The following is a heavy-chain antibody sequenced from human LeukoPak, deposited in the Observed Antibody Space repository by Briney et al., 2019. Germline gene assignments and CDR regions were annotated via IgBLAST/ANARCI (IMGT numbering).Heavy chain of an antibody. CDR2: INHSGST. V-gene: IGHV4-34*01. CDR1: GGSFSGYY. J-gene: IGHJ5*02. Sequence: PSETLSLTCAVYGGSFSGYYWSWIRQPPGKGLEWIGEINHSGSTNYNPSLKSRVTISVDTSKNQLSLKLSSVTAADTAVYYCARGPFWSGYFPRPTNWFDPWGQGTLVTVSS. CDR3: ARGPFWSGYFPRPTNWFDP. D-gene: IGHD3-3*01.